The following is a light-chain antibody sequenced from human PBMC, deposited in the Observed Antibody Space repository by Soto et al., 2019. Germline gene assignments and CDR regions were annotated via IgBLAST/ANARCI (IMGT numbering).Light chain of an antibody. V-gene: IGLV2-14*01. CDR1: TSDIGTYNY. Sequence: QSALTQPASVSGSPGQSITISCSGGTSDIGTYNYVSWYQHHPGKVPKVVIYEVSDRPSGVSNRFSGSKSGNTASLTISGLQPEDEADYYCSSYTSSNTVLLGGGTKLTVL. J-gene: IGLJ2*01. CDR3: SSYTSSNTVL. CDR2: EVS.